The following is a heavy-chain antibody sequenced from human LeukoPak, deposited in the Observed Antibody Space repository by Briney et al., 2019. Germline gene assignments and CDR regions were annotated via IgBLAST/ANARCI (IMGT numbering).Heavy chain of an antibody. Sequence: GRSVRLSCAASGFTFSTYGMHWVRQAPGKGLEWVAIIWYDGSNKYYADSVKGRFTISRDISKNTLHLQMNSLRADDTAVYYCAREESGSLDFWGQGTLVTVSS. CDR3: AREESGSLDF. V-gene: IGHV3-33*01. D-gene: IGHD1-26*01. CDR2: IWYDGSNK. J-gene: IGHJ4*02. CDR1: GFTFSTYG.